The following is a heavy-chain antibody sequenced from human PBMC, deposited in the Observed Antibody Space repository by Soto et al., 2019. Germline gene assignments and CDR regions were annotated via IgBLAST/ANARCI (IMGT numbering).Heavy chain of an antibody. CDR3: ASAYRSSWSFDY. CDR2: ISSTGTTT. D-gene: IGHD6-13*01. Sequence: GGSLRLSCVASGLTFSSYEMNWVRQAPGKGLEWVSYISSTGTTTYYADSVKGRFTVSRDDAKNSLYLQMNSLKVEDTAVYYCASAYRSSWSFDYRGQGTLVTVSS. V-gene: IGHV3-48*03. CDR1: GLTFSSYE. J-gene: IGHJ4*02.